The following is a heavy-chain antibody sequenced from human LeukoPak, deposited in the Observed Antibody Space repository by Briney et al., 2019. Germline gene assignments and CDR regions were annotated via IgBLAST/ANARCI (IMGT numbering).Heavy chain of an antibody. CDR2: INPSGGST. CDR3: ARARSPPVIFGVANSELIPDY. CDR1: GNTFTSYY. Sequence: GASVKVSCKASGNTFTSYYMHWVRQAPGQGLEWMGIINPSGGSTSYAQKFQGRVTMTRDTSTSTVYMELSSLRSEDTAVYYCARARSPPVIFGVANSELIPDYWGQGTLVTVSS. D-gene: IGHD3-3*01. J-gene: IGHJ4*02. V-gene: IGHV1-46*01.